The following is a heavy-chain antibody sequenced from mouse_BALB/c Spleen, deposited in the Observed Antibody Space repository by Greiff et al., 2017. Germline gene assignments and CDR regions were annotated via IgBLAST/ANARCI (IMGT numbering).Heavy chain of an antibody. CDR3: ARGGTTVVAWYFDV. J-gene: IGHJ1*01. V-gene: IGHV1-67*01. CDR1: GYTFTDYA. CDR2: ISTYYGNT. D-gene: IGHD1-1*01. Sequence: QVQLKQSGPELVRPGVSVKISCKGSGYTFTDYAMHWVKQSHAKSLEWIGVISTYYGNTNYNQKFKGKATMTVDKSSSTAYMELARLTSEDSAIYYCARGGTTVVAWYFDVWGAGTTVTVSS.